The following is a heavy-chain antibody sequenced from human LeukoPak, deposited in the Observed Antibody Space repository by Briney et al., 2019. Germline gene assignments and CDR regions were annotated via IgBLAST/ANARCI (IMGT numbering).Heavy chain of an antibody. D-gene: IGHD3-22*01. CDR1: GFTFTDYN. Sequence: GGSLRLSCAASGFTFTDYNMHWVRQAPGKGLEWVAFIRFDASDKYYADSVKGRFTISRDNSKNTLYLQMNSLRAEDTAVYYCAKYKGDGGDYYDSSGYIPDWGQGTLVTVSS. CDR3: AKYKGDGGDYYDSSGYIPD. CDR2: IRFDASDK. J-gene: IGHJ4*02. V-gene: IGHV3-30*02.